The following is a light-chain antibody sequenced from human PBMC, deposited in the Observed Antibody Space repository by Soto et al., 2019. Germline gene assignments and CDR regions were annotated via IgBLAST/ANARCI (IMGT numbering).Light chain of an antibody. CDR2: GAS. CDR1: QSVSSN. V-gene: IGKV3-15*01. J-gene: IGKJ1*01. Sequence: EIVMTQSPGTLSVSPGERATLSCRASQSVSSNLAWYQQKPGQAPRLLIYGASTRATGIPARFSGSGSGTEFTLTISSLQSEDCAVYYCQQYNNWPPLTFGQGTKVEIK. CDR3: QQYNNWPPLT.